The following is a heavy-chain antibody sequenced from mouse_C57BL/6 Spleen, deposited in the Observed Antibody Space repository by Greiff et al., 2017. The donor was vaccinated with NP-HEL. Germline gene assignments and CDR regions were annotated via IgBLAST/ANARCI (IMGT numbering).Heavy chain of an antibody. CDR1: GYTFTSYW. CDR2: IDPNSGGT. Sequence: QVQLQQPGAELVKPGASVKLSCKASGYTFTSYWMHWVKQRPGRGLEWIGRIDPNSGGTKYNEKFKSKATLTVDKPTSTAYMQLSSLTSEDSAVYYCARSITTVVATGFDYWGQGTTLTVSS. J-gene: IGHJ2*01. V-gene: IGHV1-72*01. D-gene: IGHD1-1*01. CDR3: ARSITTVVATGFDY.